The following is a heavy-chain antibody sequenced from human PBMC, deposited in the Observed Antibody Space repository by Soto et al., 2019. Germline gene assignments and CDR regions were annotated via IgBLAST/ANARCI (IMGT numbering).Heavy chain of an antibody. CDR2: ISYDGSDK. V-gene: IGHV3-30*03. Sequence: QVQLVESGGGVVQPGRSLRLSCAASGFTFSSYGMHWVRQAPGKGLEWVALISYDGSDKYYADSVKGRFTISRDNSTNTLYLQMNSLRVEDTAVYYCGAGQYFSDYWGQGTLVTVSS. CDR1: GFTFSSYG. CDR3: GAGQYFSDY. D-gene: IGHD6-13*01. J-gene: IGHJ4*02.